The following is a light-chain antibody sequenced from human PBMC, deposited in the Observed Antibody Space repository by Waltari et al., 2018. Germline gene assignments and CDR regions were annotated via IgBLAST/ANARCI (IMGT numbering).Light chain of an antibody. CDR2: ANN. CDR1: SANIANNY. Sequence: QSVLTQPPSVSAAPGQKVTISCSGSSANIANNYVSWYHHRPGIAPKVLIYANNKRPSGIPDRFSGSKSGASATLGISGLQTGDEADYYCGTWDSSLSAWVFGGGTKLTVL. J-gene: IGLJ2*01. V-gene: IGLV1-51*01. CDR3: GTWDSSLSAWV.